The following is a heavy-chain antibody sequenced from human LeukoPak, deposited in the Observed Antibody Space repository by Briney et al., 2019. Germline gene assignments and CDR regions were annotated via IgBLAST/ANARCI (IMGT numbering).Heavy chain of an antibody. CDR2: INPNSGGT. CDR1: GYTFTGYY. V-gene: IGHV1-2*06. D-gene: IGHD3-22*01. J-gene: IGHJ4*02. CDR3: ARNIGSYYYDSSFDY. Sequence: ASVSVSCKASGYTFTGYYMHWVRQPPGQGLEWMGRINPNSGGTNYAQKFQGRVTMTRDTSISTAYMELSRLRSDDTAVYYCARNIGSYYYDSSFDYWGQGTLVTVSS.